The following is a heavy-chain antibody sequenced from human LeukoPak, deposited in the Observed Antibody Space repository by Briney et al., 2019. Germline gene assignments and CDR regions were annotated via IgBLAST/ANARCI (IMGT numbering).Heavy chain of an antibody. V-gene: IGHV3-11*04. J-gene: IGHJ6*03. Sequence: GGSLRLSCAASGFTFSDYYMSWIRQAPGKGLEWVSYISSSGSTIYYADSVKGRFTIPRDNAKNSLYLQMNSLRAEDTAVYYCARGGSSWYSPRYYYYYMDVWGKGTTVTVSS. D-gene: IGHD6-13*01. CDR1: GFTFSDYY. CDR3: ARGGSSWYSPRYYYYYMDV. CDR2: ISSSGSTI.